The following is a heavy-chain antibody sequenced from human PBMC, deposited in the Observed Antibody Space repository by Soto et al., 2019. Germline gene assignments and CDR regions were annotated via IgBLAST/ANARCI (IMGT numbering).Heavy chain of an antibody. Sequence: PSETLSLTCTVSGGSISSGGYYWSWIRQHPGKGLEWIGYIYYSGSTYYNPSLKSRVTISVDTSKNQFSLKLSSVTAADTAVYYCARTDVYCSGGSCLMYYFDYWGHGTMVTVSS. V-gene: IGHV4-31*03. CDR2: IYYSGST. CDR1: GGSISSGGYY. CDR3: ARTDVYCSGGSCLMYYFDY. D-gene: IGHD2-15*01. J-gene: IGHJ4*01.